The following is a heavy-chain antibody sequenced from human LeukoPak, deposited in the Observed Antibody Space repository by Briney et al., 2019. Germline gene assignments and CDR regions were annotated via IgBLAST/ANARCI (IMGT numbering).Heavy chain of an antibody. CDR2: ISYDGSNK. J-gene: IGHJ6*02. CDR3: AKDLSDTAMGHSMDV. CDR1: GFTFSSYG. Sequence: PGGSLRLSCAASGFTFSSYGMHWVRQAPGKGLEWVAVISYDGSNKYYADSVKGRFTISRDNSKNTLYLQMNSLRAEDTAVYYCAKDLSDTAMGHSMDVWGQGTTVTVSS. D-gene: IGHD5-18*01. V-gene: IGHV3-30*18.